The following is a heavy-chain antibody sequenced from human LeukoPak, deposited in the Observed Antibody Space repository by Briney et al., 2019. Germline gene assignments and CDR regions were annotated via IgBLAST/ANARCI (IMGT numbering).Heavy chain of an antibody. CDR2: ISGYNGNT. CDR3: ARDLSLGRQNYGEPFDY. V-gene: IGHV1-18*01. J-gene: IGHJ4*02. D-gene: IGHD4-17*01. Sequence: ASVKVSCKTSGYAFTNYGISWVRQAPGQGPEWMGWISGYNGNTNYVQKFQGRVTMTTDTSTSTAYMELMSLRSDDTAVYYCARDLSLGRQNYGEPFDYWGQGTLVTVSS. CDR1: GYAFTNYG.